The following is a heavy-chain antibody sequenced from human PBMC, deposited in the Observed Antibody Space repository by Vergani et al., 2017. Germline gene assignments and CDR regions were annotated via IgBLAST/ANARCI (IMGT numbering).Heavy chain of an antibody. Sequence: QVQLVQSGAEVKKPGASVKVSCKASGYTFTSYDINWVRQATGQGLEWMGWMNPNSGNTGYAQKFQGRVTMTRNTSISTAYMELGSLRSEDTAVYYCARRINYCSGGSCYRGRGANWFDPWGQGTLVTVSS. CDR3: ARRINYCSGGSCYRGRGANWFDP. V-gene: IGHV1-8*01. CDR2: MNPNSGNT. CDR1: GYTFTSYD. J-gene: IGHJ5*02. D-gene: IGHD2-15*01.